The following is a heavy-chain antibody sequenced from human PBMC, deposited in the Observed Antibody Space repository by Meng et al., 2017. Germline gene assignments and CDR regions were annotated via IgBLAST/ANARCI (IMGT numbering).Heavy chain of an antibody. Sequence: GGSLRLSCAASGFTFSSYSMNWVRQAPGKGLEWVSSISSSSSYIYYADSVKGRFTISRDNAKDSLYLQMNSLRAEDTAVYYCARATYYYDSSGLDYWGQGTLVTVSS. V-gene: IGHV3-21*01. CDR1: GFTFSSYS. J-gene: IGHJ4*02. D-gene: IGHD3-22*01. CDR2: ISSSSSYI. CDR3: ARATYYYDSSGLDY.